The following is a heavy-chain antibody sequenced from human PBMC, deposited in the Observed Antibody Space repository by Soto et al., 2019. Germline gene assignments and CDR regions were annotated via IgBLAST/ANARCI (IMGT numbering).Heavy chain of an antibody. J-gene: IGHJ6*02. CDR1: GGSISSGGYY. V-gene: IGHV4-31*03. CDR2: IYYSGST. Sequence: SETLSLTCTVSGGSISSGGYYWSWIRQHPGKGLEWIGYIYYSGSTYYNPSLKSRVTISVDTSNTHFSLKLISVTAADTAVYYGAREGAGVLSGRDAGGQGPRVTLSS. CDR3: AREGAGVLSGRDA. D-gene: IGHD3-10*01.